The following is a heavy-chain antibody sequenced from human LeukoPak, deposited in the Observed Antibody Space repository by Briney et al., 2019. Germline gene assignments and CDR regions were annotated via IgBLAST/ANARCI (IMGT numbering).Heavy chain of an antibody. CDR3: ARGPSMVRGVITHYYYYYYMDV. V-gene: IGHV1-8*03. CDR2: MNPNSAYT. CDR1: GYTFTSYD. Sequence: GASAKVSCKASGYTFTSYDIIWVRQATGQGLEWMGWMNPNSAYTGYAQKFQGRVTITRNTSISTTYMELSSLRSEDTAVYYCARGPSMVRGVITHYYYYYYMDVWGKGTTVTISS. D-gene: IGHD3-10*01. J-gene: IGHJ6*03.